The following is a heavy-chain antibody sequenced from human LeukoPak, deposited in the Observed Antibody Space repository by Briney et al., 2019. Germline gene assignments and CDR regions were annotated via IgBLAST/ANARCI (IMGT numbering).Heavy chain of an antibody. CDR3: ARDGTVYSSSWYGN. V-gene: IGHV3-49*04. CDR1: GFTFDDYA. D-gene: IGHD2-2*01. J-gene: IGHJ4*02. CDR2: IRSKTYGGTP. Sequence: GGSLRLSCAASGFTFDDYAMGWVRQAPGKGLEWVGFIRSKTYGGTPEYGASVKGRFTISRDGSRGIVYLQMNSLKMEDTAVYYCARDGTVYSSSWYGNWGQGTLITVSS.